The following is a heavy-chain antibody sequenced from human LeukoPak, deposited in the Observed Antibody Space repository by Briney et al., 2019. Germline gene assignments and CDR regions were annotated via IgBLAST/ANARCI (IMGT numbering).Heavy chain of an antibody. CDR1: GGSISSYY. CDR3: ARPRYYYDDAFDI. J-gene: IGHJ3*02. D-gene: IGHD3-10*01. V-gene: IGHV4-59*08. Sequence: SETLSLTCTVSGGSISSYYWSWIRQPPGKGLEWIGYIYYSGSTNYNPSLKSRVTISTDTSKNQFSLKLSSVTAADTAVYYCARPRYYYDDAFDIWGQGTMVTVSS. CDR2: IYYSGST.